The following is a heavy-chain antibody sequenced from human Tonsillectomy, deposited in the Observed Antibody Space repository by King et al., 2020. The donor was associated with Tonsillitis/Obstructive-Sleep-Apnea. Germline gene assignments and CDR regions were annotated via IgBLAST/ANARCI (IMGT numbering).Heavy chain of an antibody. J-gene: IGHJ4*02. V-gene: IGHV3-23*04. CDR2: ISDSGGSK. CDR1: GFTFSTYG. CDR3: AKLYGGNSGSHFDY. Sequence: VQLVESGGGLVQSGGSLRLSCAASGFTFSTYGMSWVRQAPGKGLEWVSVISDSGGSKYYADSVKGRFTISRDNSKNTLYLQMNSLRAADTAVYYCAKLYGGNSGSHFDYWGQGTLVTVSS. D-gene: IGHD4-23*01.